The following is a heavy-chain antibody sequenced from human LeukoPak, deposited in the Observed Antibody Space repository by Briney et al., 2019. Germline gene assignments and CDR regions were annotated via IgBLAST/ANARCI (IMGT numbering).Heavy chain of an antibody. Sequence: TGGSLRLSCAASGFTFSSYWMSWVRQAPGKGLEWVANIKQDGSEEYYVDSVKGRFTISRDNAKNTLYLQMNSLRAEDTAVYYCTKASRGSYSAFDIWGQGTMVTVSS. CDR3: TKASRGSYSAFDI. J-gene: IGHJ3*02. CDR1: GFTFSSYW. V-gene: IGHV3-7*01. D-gene: IGHD1-26*01. CDR2: IKQDGSEE.